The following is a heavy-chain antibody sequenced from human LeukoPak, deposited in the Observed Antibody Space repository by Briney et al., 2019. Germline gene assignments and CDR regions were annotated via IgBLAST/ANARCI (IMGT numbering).Heavy chain of an antibody. CDR2: INPNSGGT. CDR1: GYTFTGYY. V-gene: IGHV1-2*02. Sequence: ASVKVSCKASGYTFTGYYMHWVRQAPGQGLEWMGWINPNSGGTNYAQKLQGKVTMTTDTSTSTAYMELRSLRSDDTAVYYCARGETDSSPPDYWGQGTLVTVSS. D-gene: IGHD6-13*01. CDR3: ARGETDSSPPDY. J-gene: IGHJ4*02.